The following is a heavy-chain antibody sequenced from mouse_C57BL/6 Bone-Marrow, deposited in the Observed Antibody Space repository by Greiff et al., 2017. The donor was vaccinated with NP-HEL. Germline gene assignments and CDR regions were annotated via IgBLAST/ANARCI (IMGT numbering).Heavy chain of an antibody. Sequence: VKLVESGPGLVQPSQSLSITCTVSGFSLTSYGVHWVRQSPGKGLEWLGVIWSGGSTDYNAAFISRLSISKDNSKSQVFFKMNSLQADDTAIYYCASQSSGTNYAMDYWGQGTSVTVSS. CDR1: GFSLTSYG. CDR2: IWSGGST. V-gene: IGHV2-2*01. D-gene: IGHD4-1*01. CDR3: ASQSSGTNYAMDY. J-gene: IGHJ4*01.